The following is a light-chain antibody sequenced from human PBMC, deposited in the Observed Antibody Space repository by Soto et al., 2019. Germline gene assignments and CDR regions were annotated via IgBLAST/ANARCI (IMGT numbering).Light chain of an antibody. CDR2: EVS. V-gene: IGLV2-14*01. CDR1: SSDVGGYNY. J-gene: IGLJ1*01. CDR3: SSYTSSSPLYV. Sequence: QSALTQPASVSRSPGQSITISCTGTSSDVGGYNYVSWYQQHPGKAPKLMIYEVSNRPSGVSNRFSGSKSGNTASLTISGLQAEDEADYYCSSYTSSSPLYVFGTGTKLTVL.